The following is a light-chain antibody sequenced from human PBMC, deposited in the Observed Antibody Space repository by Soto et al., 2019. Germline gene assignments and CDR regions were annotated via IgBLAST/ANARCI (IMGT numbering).Light chain of an antibody. J-gene: IGKJ1*01. Sequence: EIVLTQSPATLSLSPGERATLSCRASQSVSSYLAWYQQKPGQAPRLLIYDASNRATGIPARFSGSGSGTDFTLTISSLEPEDFAVYYCLQRSVWPWTFGQGTRLEVK. CDR2: DAS. CDR1: QSVSSY. V-gene: IGKV3-11*01. CDR3: LQRSVWPWT.